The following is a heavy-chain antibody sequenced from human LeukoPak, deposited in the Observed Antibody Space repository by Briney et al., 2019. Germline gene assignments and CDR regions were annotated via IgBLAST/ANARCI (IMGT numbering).Heavy chain of an antibody. CDR3: ARRPLGGARRASDI. Sequence: SETLSLTCAVYGGSFSGYYWSWLRQPPGKGLEWIGEINHSGSTNYNPSLKSRVTISVDTSKNQFSLKLSSVTAADTAVYYCARRPLGGARRASDIWGQGTMVTVSS. CDR1: GGSFSGYY. J-gene: IGHJ3*02. V-gene: IGHV4-34*01. CDR2: INHSGST. D-gene: IGHD1-14*01.